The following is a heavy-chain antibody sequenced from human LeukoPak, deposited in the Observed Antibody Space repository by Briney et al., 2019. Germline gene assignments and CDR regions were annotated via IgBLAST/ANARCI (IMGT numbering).Heavy chain of an antibody. V-gene: IGHV3-23*01. CDR2: ISGSGAGT. D-gene: IGHD2-8*01. J-gene: IGHJ4*02. Sequence: GGSLRLSCAASGFTFSGYAMNWVRRAPGKGLEWVSGISGSGAGTYYADSVKGRFTISRDNSKNTLYLQMNSLRADDTAVYYCAKMVREFYTISYYFDYWGQGTLVTVSS. CDR3: AKMVREFYTISYYFDY. CDR1: GFTFSGYA.